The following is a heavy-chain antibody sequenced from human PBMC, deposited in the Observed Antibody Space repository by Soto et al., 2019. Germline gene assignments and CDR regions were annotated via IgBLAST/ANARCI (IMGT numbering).Heavy chain of an antibody. D-gene: IGHD3-22*01. V-gene: IGHV4-34*01. CDR1: GGSFSGYY. J-gene: IGHJ4*02. CDR2: INHSGST. Sequence: SETLSLTCAVYGGSFSGYYWSWIRQPPAKGLEWIGEINHSGSTNYNPSLKSRVTISVDTSKNQFSLKLSSVTAADTAVYYCARAARRSSGYYDSWGQGTLVTVSS. CDR3: ARAARRSSGYYDS.